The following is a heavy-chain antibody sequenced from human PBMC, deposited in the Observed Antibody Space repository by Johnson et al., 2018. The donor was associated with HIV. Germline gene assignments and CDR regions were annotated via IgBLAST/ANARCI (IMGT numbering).Heavy chain of an antibody. V-gene: IGHV3-30*04. CDR1: GFTFSSYA. D-gene: IGHD6-19*01. J-gene: IGHJ3*02. CDR2: ISYDGSNK. Sequence: QVQLVESGGGVVQPGRSLRLSCAASGFTFSSYAMHWVRQAPGKGLEWVAVISYDGSNKYYADSVKGRFTISRDNSKNTLYLQMNSLRAEDTAVYYCAKAYSSGWWALDIWGLGAMVTVSS. CDR3: AKAYSSGWWALDI.